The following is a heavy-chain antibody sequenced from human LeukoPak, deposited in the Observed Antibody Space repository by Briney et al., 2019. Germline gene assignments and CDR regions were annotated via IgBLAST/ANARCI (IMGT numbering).Heavy chain of an antibody. CDR3: ARGYYHENSGLRFDY. V-gene: IGHV6-1*01. D-gene: IGHD3-22*01. J-gene: IGHJ4*02. CDR2: TYYRSQWSI. Sequence: PSQTLSLTCAISGDSVSTNSAAWNWIRQSPSRGLEWLGMTYYRSQWSIGYAVSVKSRITINPDTTKNQFSLQLNSVNPGDTYGYYCARGYYHENSGLRFDYWGQGTLVTVSS. CDR1: GDSVSTNSAA.